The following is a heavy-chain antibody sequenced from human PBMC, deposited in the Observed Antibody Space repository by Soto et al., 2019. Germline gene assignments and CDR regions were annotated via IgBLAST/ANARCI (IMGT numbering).Heavy chain of an antibody. CDR1: GFTFSSYG. CDR3: ARSQQLARLFDS. Sequence: PGGSLRLSGAASGFTFSSYGISWVRQAPGKGPEWVANIKQDGIEKYYVDSVKGRFPISRDNAKNSLYLQMHSLRAEDTDVYYCARSQQLARLFDSLAQGTLVTVSS. D-gene: IGHD6-13*01. V-gene: IGHV3-7*03. CDR2: IKQDGIEK. J-gene: IGHJ4*01.